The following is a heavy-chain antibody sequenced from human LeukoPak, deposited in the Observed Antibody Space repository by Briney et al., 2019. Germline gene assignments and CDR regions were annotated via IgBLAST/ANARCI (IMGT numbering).Heavy chain of an antibody. D-gene: IGHD3-22*01. CDR2: IKPDGSVQ. Sequence: PGGSLRLSCAGSGFTFSDYYMDWVRQAPGKGLEWLANIKPDGSVQNYVDSVKGRFTISRDNAKTSVFLLMNSLRAEDTAVYYCARDNVAVAGTYYYDSSGYLDYWGQGTLVTVSS. CDR1: GFTFSDYY. J-gene: IGHJ4*02. CDR3: ARDNVAVAGTYYYDSSGYLDY. V-gene: IGHV3-7*01.